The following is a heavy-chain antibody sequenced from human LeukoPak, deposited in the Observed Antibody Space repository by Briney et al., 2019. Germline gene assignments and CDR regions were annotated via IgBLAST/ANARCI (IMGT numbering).Heavy chain of an antibody. D-gene: IGHD2-2*01. CDR3: ARDHFRVGCSTTSCYGVDP. V-gene: IGHV4-59*12. CDR1: GGSISPYY. CDR2: IYYSGST. J-gene: IGHJ5*02. Sequence: PSETLSLTCTVSGGSISPYYWSWIRQPPGMGLEWIGNIYYSGSTYYNPSLQSRVTISVDTSKNQFSLKLNSVTAADTAVYYCARDHFRVGCSTTSCYGVDPWGQGTLVTVSP.